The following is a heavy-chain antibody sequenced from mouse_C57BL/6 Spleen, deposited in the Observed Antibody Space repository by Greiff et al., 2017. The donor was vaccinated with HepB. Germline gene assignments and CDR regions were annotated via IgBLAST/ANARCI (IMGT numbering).Heavy chain of an antibody. Sequence: QVQLQQPGAELVMPGASVKLSCKASGYTFTSYWMHWVKQRPGQGLEWIGEIDPSDSYTNYNQKFKGKSTLTVDKSSSTAYMQLSSLTSEDSAVYDCARSDDGSSYGYFDVWGTGTTVTVSS. V-gene: IGHV1-69*01. CDR3: ARSDDGSSYGYFDV. J-gene: IGHJ1*03. CDR2: IDPSDSYT. CDR1: GYTFTSYW. D-gene: IGHD1-1*01.